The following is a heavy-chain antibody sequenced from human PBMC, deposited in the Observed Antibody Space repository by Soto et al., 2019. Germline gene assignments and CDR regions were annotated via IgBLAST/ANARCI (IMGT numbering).Heavy chain of an antibody. CDR3: AKGVVREPAYFDY. CDR1: VFTFISYS. V-gene: IGHV3-21*01. CDR2: ISSSSTYI. J-gene: IGHJ4*02. Sequence: GWSLRLSCASSVFTFISYSMNWVRQAPGKGLEWVSSISSSSTYIYYADSVKGRFTISRDNSKNTLYLDMNSLSAEDSAVYFCAKGVVREPAYFDYWGQGTLVTVSS. D-gene: IGHD3-10*01.